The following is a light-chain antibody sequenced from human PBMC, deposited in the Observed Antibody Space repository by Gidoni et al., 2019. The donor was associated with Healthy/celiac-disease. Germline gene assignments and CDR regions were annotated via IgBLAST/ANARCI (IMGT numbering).Light chain of an antibody. J-gene: IGKJ1*01. CDR3: QQSYSTPRT. V-gene: IGKV1-39*01. Sequence: DIKMTQSPSSLSASVGDRVNITCRESQSISSYLNWYKQKPGKAPKLLIYAASSLQSGVTSMFSGSGSGTDFTLTISSLQPEDFATYYCQQSYSTPRTFXQXTKVEIK. CDR1: QSISSY. CDR2: AAS.